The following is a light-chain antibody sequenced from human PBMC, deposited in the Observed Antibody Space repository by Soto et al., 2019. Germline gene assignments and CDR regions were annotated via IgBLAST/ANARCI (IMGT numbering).Light chain of an antibody. CDR2: GAS. Sequence: DIHMTQSPSSLSSSVGYRVTITCRASQSISSYLNWYQQRPGKAPKVLIYGASTLQSGVPSRFSGSGSGTEFTLTISSLQPDDFATYYCQQYNSYSGTFGQGTKVDIK. J-gene: IGKJ1*01. V-gene: IGKV1-5*01. CDR1: QSISSY. CDR3: QQYNSYSGT.